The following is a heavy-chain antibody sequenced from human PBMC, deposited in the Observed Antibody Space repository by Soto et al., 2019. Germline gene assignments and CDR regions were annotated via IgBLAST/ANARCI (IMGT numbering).Heavy chain of an antibody. CDR2: ISSSRSYI. V-gene: IGHV3-21*01. CDR1: GFTFSTYS. J-gene: IGHJ5*02. D-gene: IGHD2-2*01. CDR3: ARDPAEGPAAMWNNWFDP. Sequence: PGGSLRLSCAASGFTFSTYSMSWVRQAPGKGLEWVSFISSSRSYIYYADSVKGRFTISRDNAKNSLYLQMNSLRAEDTAVYYCARDPAEGPAAMWNNWFDPWGQGTLVTVSS.